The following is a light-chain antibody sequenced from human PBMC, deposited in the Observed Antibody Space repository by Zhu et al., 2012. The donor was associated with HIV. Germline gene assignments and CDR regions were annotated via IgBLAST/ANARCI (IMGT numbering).Light chain of an antibody. V-gene: IGKV3-20*01. CDR1: HSVSSNY. CDR2: GAS. Sequence: EIVLTQSPDTLSLSPGDRATLACRASHSVSSNYVIWYQQKPGQAPRPLIYGASDRASGVPDRFSGSGSGTDFTLTISRLEPEDFAVYYCHQYDDSWTFGQATKVE. CDR3: HQYDDSWT. J-gene: IGKJ1*01.